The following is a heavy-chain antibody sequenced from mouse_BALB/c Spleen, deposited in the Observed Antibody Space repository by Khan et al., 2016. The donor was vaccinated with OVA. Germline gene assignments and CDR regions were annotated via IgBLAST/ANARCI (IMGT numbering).Heavy chain of an antibody. CDR1: GYSITSDYA. CDR2: ISYSGRT. D-gene: IGHD1-1*01. Sequence: EVKLQESGPGLVKPSQSLSLTCTVTGYSITSDYAWNWIRQFPENQLEWMVYISYSGRTSYTPSLTSRISINRDSSKNLFFLQLNSVTTEYTATDYCARAGTITTVVATDFDYWGQGTTLTVSS. J-gene: IGHJ2*01. CDR3: ARAGTITTVVATDFDY. V-gene: IGHV3-2*02.